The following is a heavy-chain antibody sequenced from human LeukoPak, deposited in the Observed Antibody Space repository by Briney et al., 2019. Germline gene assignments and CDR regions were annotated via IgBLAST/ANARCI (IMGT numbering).Heavy chain of an antibody. Sequence: GGSLRLSCAASGFTFDDYTMHWVRQAPGKGLEWVSLISRDGGSTYYADSVKGRFTISRDNSKNSLYLQMNSLRTEDTALYYCAKGSGYYLVGYYFDYWGQGTLVTVSS. D-gene: IGHD3-22*01. CDR1: GFTFDDYT. V-gene: IGHV3-43*01. CDR3: AKGSGYYLVGYYFDY. J-gene: IGHJ4*02. CDR2: ISRDGGST.